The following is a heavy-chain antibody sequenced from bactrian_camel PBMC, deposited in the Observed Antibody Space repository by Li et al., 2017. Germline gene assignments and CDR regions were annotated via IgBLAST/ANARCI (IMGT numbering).Heavy chain of an antibody. D-gene: IGHD2*01. CDR1: GMPDSRHW. CDR2: ISTGSGST. J-gene: IGHJ4*01. V-gene: IGHV3S1*01. Sequence: VQLVESGGGSAQTGGSLRVSCTWSGMPDSRHWMGWFRQAPGKEREKVAAISTGSGSTKYADSVKGRFTISRENAENTVYLQMNSLKPEDTAMYYCAAVCSSRGGSWYQPIKYIYWGQGTQVTVS. CDR3: AAVCSSRGGSWYQPIKYIY.